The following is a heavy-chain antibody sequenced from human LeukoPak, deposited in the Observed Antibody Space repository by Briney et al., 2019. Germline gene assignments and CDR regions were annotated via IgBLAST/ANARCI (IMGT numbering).Heavy chain of an antibody. V-gene: IGHV3-21*01. CDR3: ARVGSGWYAAY. CDR1: GFTFSSYS. D-gene: IGHD6-19*01. CDR2: ISSSSSYI. Sequence: NAGGSLRLSCAASGFTFSSYSMNWVRQAPGKGLEWVSSISSSSSYIYYADSVKGRFTISRDNSKNTLYLQMNTLRAEDTAVYFCARVGSGWYAAYWGQGTLVTVSS. J-gene: IGHJ4*02.